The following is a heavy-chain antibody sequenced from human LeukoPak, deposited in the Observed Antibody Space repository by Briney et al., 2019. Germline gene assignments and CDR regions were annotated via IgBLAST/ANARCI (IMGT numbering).Heavy chain of an antibody. CDR3: AKDPSLYYDYVWGSYRYTPHSFDI. CDR1: GFTFSSYA. CDR2: ISGSGGST. V-gene: IGHV3-23*01. Sequence: GGSLRLSCAASGFTFSSYAMSWVRQAPGKGLEWVSAISGSGGSTYYADSVKGRFTISRDNSKNTLYLQMNSLRAGDTAVYYCAKDPSLYYDYVWGSYRYTPHSFDIWGQGTMVTVSS. J-gene: IGHJ3*02. D-gene: IGHD3-16*02.